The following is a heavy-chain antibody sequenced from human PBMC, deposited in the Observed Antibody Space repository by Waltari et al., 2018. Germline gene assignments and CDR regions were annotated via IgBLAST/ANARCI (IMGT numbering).Heavy chain of an antibody. D-gene: IGHD2-15*01. CDR1: GFTFSSYA. J-gene: IGHJ4*02. CDR2: ISYDSINR. CDR3: ARRGVTGREAAPPDY. Sequence: QVQLVESGGGVVQPGTSLRLSCAASGFTFSSYAMHWVRQAPGKGLEWVAVISYDSINRFYADSVKGRFTISRDSSKNTLFLQMSSLRDDDTALYFCARRGVTGREAAPPDYWGQGTLVTVSS. V-gene: IGHV3-30*15.